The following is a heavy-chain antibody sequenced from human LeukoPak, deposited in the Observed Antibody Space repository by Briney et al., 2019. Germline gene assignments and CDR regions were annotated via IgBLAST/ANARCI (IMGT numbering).Heavy chain of an antibody. CDR1: GGTFSSYA. Sequence: SSVKVSCKASGGTFSSYAISWVRQAPGQGLEWMGGTIPIFGTANYAQKFQGRVTITTDESTSTAYMELSSLRSEDTAVYYCAREGENCSGGSCYYYWGQGTLVTVSS. CDR2: TIPIFGTA. D-gene: IGHD2-15*01. CDR3: AREGENCSGGSCYYY. J-gene: IGHJ4*02. V-gene: IGHV1-69*05.